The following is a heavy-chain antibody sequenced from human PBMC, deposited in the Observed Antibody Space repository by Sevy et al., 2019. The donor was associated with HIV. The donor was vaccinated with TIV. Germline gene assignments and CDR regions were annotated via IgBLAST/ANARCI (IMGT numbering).Heavy chain of an antibody. CDR1: GLSVSDNY. CDR2: IYSYGRT. V-gene: IGHV3-66*01. J-gene: IGHJ6*02. Sequence: GGSPRLSCAASGLSVSDNYMNWVRQAPGKGLELVSVIYSYGRTYYPDSVKGRVSISRDNSKNTLYLHMKSLRPEDTAVYYCARDRYYDASGYYYYYYGMDVWGQGTTVTVSS. D-gene: IGHD3-22*01. CDR3: ARDRYYDASGYYYYYYGMDV.